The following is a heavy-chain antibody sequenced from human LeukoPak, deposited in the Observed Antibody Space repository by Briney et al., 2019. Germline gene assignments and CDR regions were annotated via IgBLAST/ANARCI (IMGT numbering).Heavy chain of an antibody. Sequence: GGSLRLSCTASGLTFGDYAMSWVRQAPGKGLEWVGFIRSKAYGGTTEYAASVKGRFTISRDDSKSIAYLQMNSLKTEDTAVYYCTRVTHCGGDCYHYYYMDVWGKGTTVTVSS. CDR3: TRVTHCGGDCYHYYYMDV. CDR1: GLTFGDYA. V-gene: IGHV3-49*04. J-gene: IGHJ6*03. CDR2: IRSKAYGGTT. D-gene: IGHD2-21*01.